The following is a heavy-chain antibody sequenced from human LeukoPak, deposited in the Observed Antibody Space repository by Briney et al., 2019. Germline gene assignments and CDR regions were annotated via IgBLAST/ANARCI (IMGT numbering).Heavy chain of an antibody. Sequence: PGGSLRLSCAASGFTFSSYSMNWVRQAPGKGLEWVSSISSSSSYIYYADSVKGRFTISRDNAKNSLYLQMNSLRAEDTAVYYCARTSRYCSGGSCYSPLGYWGQGTLATVSS. CDR2: ISSSSSYI. CDR1: GFTFSSYS. J-gene: IGHJ4*02. CDR3: ARTSRYCSGGSCYSPLGY. V-gene: IGHV3-21*01. D-gene: IGHD2-15*01.